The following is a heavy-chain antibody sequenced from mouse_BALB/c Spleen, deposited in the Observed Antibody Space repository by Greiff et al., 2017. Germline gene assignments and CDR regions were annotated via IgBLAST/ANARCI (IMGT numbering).Heavy chain of an antibody. V-gene: IGHV3-8*02. J-gene: IGHJ1*01. CDR3: ARWDGYDEEGGYWYFDV. D-gene: IGHD2-2*01. CDR2: ISYSGST. Sequence: DVKLVESGPSLVKPSQTLSLTCSVTGDSITSGYWNWIRKFPGNKLEYMGYISYSGSTYYNPSLKSRISITRDTSKNQYYLQLNSVTTEDTATYYCARWDGYDEEGGYWYFDVWGAGTTVTVSS. CDR1: GDSITSGY.